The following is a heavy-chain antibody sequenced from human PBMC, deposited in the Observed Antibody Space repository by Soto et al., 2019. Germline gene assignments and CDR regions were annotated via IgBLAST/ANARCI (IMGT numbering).Heavy chain of an antibody. CDR3: ARGVRYDILTGYPLPYYYYGMDV. D-gene: IGHD3-9*01. CDR1: GYTFTGYY. CDR2: INPNSGGT. V-gene: IGHV1-2*04. Sequence: QVQLVQSGAEVKKPGASVKVSCKASGYTFTGYYMHWVRQAPGQGLEWMGWINPNSGGTNYAQKCQGWVTMTRDTSISTAYMELSRLRSDDTAVYYCARGVRYDILTGYPLPYYYYGMDVWGQGTTVTVSS. J-gene: IGHJ6*02.